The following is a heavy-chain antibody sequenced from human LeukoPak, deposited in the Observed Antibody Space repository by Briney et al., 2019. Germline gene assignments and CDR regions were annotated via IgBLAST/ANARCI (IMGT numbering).Heavy chain of an antibody. Sequence: GSVKVSCKASGYTFTSYPMHWVRQAPGQGLEWMGWINAGNVNTRSSQTFPDRVTITRDTSASTAYMELSSLRSEDTAVYYCARGGYSGSYLFDYWGQGTLVTVSS. J-gene: IGHJ4*02. CDR1: GYTFTSYP. CDR2: INAGNVNT. D-gene: IGHD1-26*01. V-gene: IGHV1-3*01. CDR3: ARGGYSGSYLFDY.